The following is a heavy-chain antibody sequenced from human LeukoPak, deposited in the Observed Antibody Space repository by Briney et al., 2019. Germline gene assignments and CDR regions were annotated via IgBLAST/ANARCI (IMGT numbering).Heavy chain of an antibody. Sequence: PGGSLRISCAASGFTFSSYGMSWVRQAPGKRPDWVATIKQDGSEKYYVDSVKGRFTISRDNPKISMYLQMNSLRAEDTAVYYCARVLYSYEGFDSFDSSGQGTMVTVSS. CDR2: IKQDGSEK. CDR3: ARVLYSYEGFDSFDS. CDR1: GFTFSSYG. D-gene: IGHD5-18*01. V-gene: IGHV3-7*05. J-gene: IGHJ3*02.